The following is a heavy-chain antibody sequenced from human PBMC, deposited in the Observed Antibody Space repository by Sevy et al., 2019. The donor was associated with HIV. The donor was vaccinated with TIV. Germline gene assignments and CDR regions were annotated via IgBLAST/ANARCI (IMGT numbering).Heavy chain of an antibody. D-gene: IGHD3-9*01. CDR1: GFTFGDHA. V-gene: IGHV3-49*03. J-gene: IGHJ4*02. Sequence: GGSLRLSCSGSGFTFGDHAVTWFRRAPGQGLEWVGLIRSKAYGGTVEYAASVKGRFTISRDDFKSVAYLQMNSLKTEDTAMYYCARDRVTHDDILTYYAFDNWGPGTLVTVSS. CDR3: ARDRVTHDDILTYYAFDN. CDR2: IRSKAYGGTV.